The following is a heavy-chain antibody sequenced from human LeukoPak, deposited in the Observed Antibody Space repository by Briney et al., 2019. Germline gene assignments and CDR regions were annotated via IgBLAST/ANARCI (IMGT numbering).Heavy chain of an antibody. CDR3: ARSQTGGTFDY. J-gene: IGHJ4*02. CDR1: GDSVSSNSVT. D-gene: IGHD1-26*01. Sequence: SQTLSPTCAISGDSVSSNSVTWNWIRQSPSRGLEWLGRTYYRSTWYNDYAVSVRGRITVNPDTSKNQFSLHLNSVTPEDTAVYYCARSQTGGTFDYWGQGALVTVSS. CDR2: TYYRSTWYN. V-gene: IGHV6-1*01.